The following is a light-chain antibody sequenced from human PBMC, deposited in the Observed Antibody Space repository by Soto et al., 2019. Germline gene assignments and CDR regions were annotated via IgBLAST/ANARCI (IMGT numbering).Light chain of an antibody. Sequence: DILWTQTPGTMSLSPGSRATRSCMASQRVGSNYLAWYQQKPGQTTRLLIHGASSRASGITDRFSGSGSGTDFTLNISRLQPEDFAVYYCQQYASTRWTFGQG. CDR1: QRVGSNY. CDR2: GAS. J-gene: IGKJ1*01. CDR3: QQYASTRWT. V-gene: IGKV3-20*01.